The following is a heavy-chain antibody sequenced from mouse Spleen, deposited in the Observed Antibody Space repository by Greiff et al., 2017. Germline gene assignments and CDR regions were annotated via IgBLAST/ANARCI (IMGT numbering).Heavy chain of an antibody. CDR1: GYTFTSYG. D-gene: IGHD2-13*01. J-gene: IGHJ3*01. V-gene: IGHV1-81*01. Sequence: QVQLQQSGAELARPGASVKLSCKASGYTFTSYGISWVKQRTGQGLEWIGEIYPRSGNTYYNEKFKGKATLTADKSSSTAYMELRSLTSEDSAVYFCARDYGDQAWFAYWGQGTLVTVSA. CDR3: ARDYGDQAWFAY. CDR2: IYPRSGNT.